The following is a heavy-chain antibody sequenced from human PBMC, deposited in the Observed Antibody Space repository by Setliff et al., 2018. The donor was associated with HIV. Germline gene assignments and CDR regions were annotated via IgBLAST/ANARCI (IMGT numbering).Heavy chain of an antibody. Sequence: PSETLSLTCTVSGGSISSGGYYWSWIRQHPGKGLEWIGYIYYSGSTYYNPSLKSRVTISVDTSKNQFSLKLSSVTAADTAVYYCARRPNWGLFDLWGRGTLVTSPQ. CDR3: ARRPNWGLFDL. CDR1: GGSISSGGYY. D-gene: IGHD7-27*01. CDR2: IYYSGST. V-gene: IGHV4-31*03. J-gene: IGHJ2*01.